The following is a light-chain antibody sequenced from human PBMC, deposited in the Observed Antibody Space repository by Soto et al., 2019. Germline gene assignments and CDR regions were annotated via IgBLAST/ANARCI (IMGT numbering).Light chain of an antibody. Sequence: EIVLTQSPGTLSLSPGERATLSCRASQSVTSTYLAWYQQRPGQAPRLLIYGASNRVPGIPDRFSGSGSGTDFNLTISRLEPEDFAVYYCQHYNTAPWTFGRGTTVEI. CDR2: GAS. CDR3: QHYNTAPWT. V-gene: IGKV3-20*01. J-gene: IGKJ1*01. CDR1: QSVTSTY.